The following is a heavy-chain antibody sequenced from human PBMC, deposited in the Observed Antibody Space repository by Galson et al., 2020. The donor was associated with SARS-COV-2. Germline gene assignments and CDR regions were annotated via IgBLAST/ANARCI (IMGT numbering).Heavy chain of an antibody. V-gene: IGHV3-66*01. CDR2: IYNGDST. Sequence: GGSLRLSCAASGFSVSTNYMSWVRQAPGKGLEWVSIIYNGDSTYYADSVKGRFTISRDNIKNTLSLQMTSLRVEDTAVYYCAIERSRRAVATTCHHWGQGTRGT. D-gene: IGHD6-19*01. J-gene: IGHJ1*01. CDR3: AIERSRRAVATTCHH. CDR1: GFSVSTNY.